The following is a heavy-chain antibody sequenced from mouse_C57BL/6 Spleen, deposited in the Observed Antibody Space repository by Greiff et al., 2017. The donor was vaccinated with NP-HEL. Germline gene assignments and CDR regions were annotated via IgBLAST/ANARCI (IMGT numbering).Heavy chain of an antibody. CDR2: IYPGDGDT. Sequence: QVQLQQSGAELVKPGASVKISCKASGYAFSSYWMNWVKQRPGKGLEGIGQIYPGDGDTNYNGKFKGKATLTADKSSSTAYMQLSSLTSEDSAVYFCARWDGNYGGLDYWGQGTTLTVSS. CDR1: GYAFSSYW. CDR3: ARWDGNYGGLDY. D-gene: IGHD2-1*01. J-gene: IGHJ2*01. V-gene: IGHV1-80*01.